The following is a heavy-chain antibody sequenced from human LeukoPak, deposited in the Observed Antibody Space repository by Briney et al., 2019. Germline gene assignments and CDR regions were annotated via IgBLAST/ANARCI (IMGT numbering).Heavy chain of an antibody. CDR3: AKDRLEHTLDYYYYYMDV. CDR2: ISCSGGST. D-gene: IGHD1/OR15-1a*01. CDR1: GFTFSSYA. J-gene: IGHJ6*03. V-gene: IGHV3-23*01. Sequence: GGSLRLSCAASGFTFSSYAMSWVRQAPGKGLEWVSAISCSGGSTYYADSVKGRFTISRDNSKNTLYLQMNSLRAEDTAVYYCAKDRLEHTLDYYYYYMDVWGKGTTVTVSS.